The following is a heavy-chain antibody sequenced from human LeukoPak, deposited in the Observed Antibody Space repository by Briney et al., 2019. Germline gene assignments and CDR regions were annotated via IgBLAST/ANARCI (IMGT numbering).Heavy chain of an antibody. Sequence: SETLSLTCTIFGDSVSRSDSYWDWIRQPPGKGLEWIGTIYYSGRTYYSPSLKSRVTISVDMSNNQFSLTLSSVTAADTALYFCARRRYYDSSGYLEWGQGTLVTVSS. J-gene: IGHJ1*01. CDR1: GDSVSRSDSY. V-gene: IGHV4-39*01. D-gene: IGHD3-22*01. CDR2: IYYSGRT. CDR3: ARRRYYDSSGYLE.